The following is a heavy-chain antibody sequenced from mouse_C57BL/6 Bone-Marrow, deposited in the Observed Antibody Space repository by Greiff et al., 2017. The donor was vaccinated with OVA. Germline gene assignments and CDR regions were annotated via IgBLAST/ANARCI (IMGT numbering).Heavy chain of an antibody. V-gene: IGHV1-39*01. Sequence: EVKLMESGPELVKPGASVKISCKASGYSFTDYNMNWVKQSNGKSLEWIGVINPNYGTTSYNQKFKGKATLTVDQSSSTAYMQLNSLTSEDSAVYYCAREGYGYSNYAWFAYWGQGTLVTVSA. CDR1: GYSFTDYN. CDR2: INPNYGTT. CDR3: AREGYGYSNYAWFAY. D-gene: IGHD2-5*01. J-gene: IGHJ3*01.